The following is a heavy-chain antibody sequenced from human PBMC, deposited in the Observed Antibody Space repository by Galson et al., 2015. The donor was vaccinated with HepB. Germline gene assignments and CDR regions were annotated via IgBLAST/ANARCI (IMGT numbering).Heavy chain of an antibody. J-gene: IGHJ3*02. CDR2: ISYDGSNK. Sequence: SLRLSCAASGFTFSSYAMHWVRQAPGKGLEWVAVISYDGSNKYYADSVKGRFTISRDNSKNTLYLQMNSLRAEDTAVYYCARGMEVGATPDAFDIWGQGTMVTVSS. D-gene: IGHD1-26*01. CDR1: GFTFSSYA. V-gene: IGHV3-30*04. CDR3: ARGMEVGATPDAFDI.